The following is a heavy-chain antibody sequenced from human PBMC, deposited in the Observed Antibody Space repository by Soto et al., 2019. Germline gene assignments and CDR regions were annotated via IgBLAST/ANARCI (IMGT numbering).Heavy chain of an antibody. J-gene: IGHJ5*02. CDR2: IYYTGST. D-gene: IGHD6-13*01. CDR1: GGSVRSGTYS. CDR3: ARPKTIGAAAGKGWFDP. V-gene: IGHV4-61*01. Sequence: ASETLSLTCTVSGGSVRSGTYSWSWIRQPPGKGLEWIGYIYYTGSTNYNPSLKSRVTISVDPSKNQFSLKLTSVTAADMAMYYCARPKTIGAAAGKGWFDPWGQGTLVT.